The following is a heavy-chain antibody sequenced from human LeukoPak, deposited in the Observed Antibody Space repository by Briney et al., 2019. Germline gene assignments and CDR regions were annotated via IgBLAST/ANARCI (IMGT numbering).Heavy chain of an antibody. CDR3: AVSNMVRGAWLDP. D-gene: IGHD3-10*01. CDR1: GYTFTAYQ. Sequence: ASVKVSCKASGYTFTAYQIHWVRPAPGKGLWWMGWINPNSGGKNYEKTFQGRVTMTRDTSISTAYMEMSRLRSDDTAVYYCAVSNMVRGAWLDPWGQGTLVTVSS. CDR2: INPNSGGK. V-gene: IGHV1-2*02. J-gene: IGHJ5*02.